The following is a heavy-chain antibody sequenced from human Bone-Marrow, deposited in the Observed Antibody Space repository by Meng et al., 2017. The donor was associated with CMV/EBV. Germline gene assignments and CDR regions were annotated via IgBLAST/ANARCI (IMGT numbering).Heavy chain of an antibody. V-gene: IGHV1-2*02. J-gene: IGHJ5*02. CDR3: ARVWQQLARYNRFDP. CDR2: INPNSGGT. CDR1: GYTFTGYY. Sequence: ASVKVSCKASGYTFTGYYMHWVRQAPGQGLEWMGWINPNSGGTNYAQKFQGRVTMTRDTSISTAYMELSRLRSDDTAVYYCARVWQQLARYNRFDPWGQGTLVTVSS. D-gene: IGHD6-13*01.